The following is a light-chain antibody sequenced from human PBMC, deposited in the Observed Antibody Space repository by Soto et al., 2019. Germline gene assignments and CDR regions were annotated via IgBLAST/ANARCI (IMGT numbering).Light chain of an antibody. CDR2: AVN. Sequence: QSVLTQPASVSASPGQSSFISCTGTSEDIGAYDYVSWYQQHPGKAPKLILYAVNDRPSGVSSRFSGSKSGNTASLTISGVQPDDEADYYCSSYRSSDTLEVFGTGTKVTVL. CDR1: SEDIGAYDY. CDR3: SSYRSSDTLEV. J-gene: IGLJ1*01. V-gene: IGLV2-14*01.